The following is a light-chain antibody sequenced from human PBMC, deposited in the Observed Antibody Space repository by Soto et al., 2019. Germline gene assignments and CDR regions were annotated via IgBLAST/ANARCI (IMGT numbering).Light chain of an antibody. CDR3: QQCAYSPRT. CDR2: DAS. CDR1: QNIDNNY. V-gene: IGKV3-20*01. J-gene: IGKJ1*01. Sequence: EIVLTQSPGSLSLSPGERATLSCRASQNIDNNYLVWYQQRPGLAPRLLIYDASVRATGIPDRFSGSGSGTDFTLSISRLEPEDFAVYYCQQCAYSPRTFGQGTKVEVK.